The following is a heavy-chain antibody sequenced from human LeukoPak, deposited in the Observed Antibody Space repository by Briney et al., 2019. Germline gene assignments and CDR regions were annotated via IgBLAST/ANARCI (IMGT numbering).Heavy chain of an antibody. D-gene: IGHD1-26*01. CDR1: GVSISSSSYY. J-gene: IGHJ4*02. Sequence: SETLSLTCTVSGVSISSSSYYWGWIRQPPGKGLEWIGSIYYSGSTYYNPSLKSRVTISVDTSKNQFSLKLSSVTAADTAVYYCARHRSGTYYRFDYWGQGTLVTVSS. V-gene: IGHV4-39*01. CDR3: ARHRSGTYYRFDY. CDR2: IYYSGST.